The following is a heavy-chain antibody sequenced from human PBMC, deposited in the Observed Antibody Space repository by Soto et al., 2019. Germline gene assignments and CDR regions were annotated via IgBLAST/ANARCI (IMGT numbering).Heavy chain of an antibody. Sequence: QVPLQESGPGLVKPSQTLSLTCTVSGGSISSGDYYWSWIRQPPGKGLEWIGYIYYSGSTYYNPSLKSRVTISVDTSKNRFSLNLSAVTAADTAVYYCARVVDGPGHFDYWGQGTLVTVSS. CDR1: GGSISSGDYY. D-gene: IGHD1-26*01. V-gene: IGHV4-30-4*01. CDR2: IYYSGST. J-gene: IGHJ4*02. CDR3: ARVVDGPGHFDY.